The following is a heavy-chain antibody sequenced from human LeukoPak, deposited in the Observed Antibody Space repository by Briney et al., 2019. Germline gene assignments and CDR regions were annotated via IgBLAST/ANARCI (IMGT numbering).Heavy chain of an antibody. CDR3: ARTKSSSFRVGAFDI. D-gene: IGHD6-13*01. V-gene: IGHV3-64*01. CDR1: GFTFSSYA. CDR2: ISSNGGST. Sequence: GGSLRLSCAASGFTFSSYAMHWVRQAPGRGLEYVSAISSNGGSTYYANSVKGRFTISRDNSKNTLYLQMGSLRAEDMAVYYCARTKSSSFRVGAFDIWGQGTMVTVSS. J-gene: IGHJ3*02.